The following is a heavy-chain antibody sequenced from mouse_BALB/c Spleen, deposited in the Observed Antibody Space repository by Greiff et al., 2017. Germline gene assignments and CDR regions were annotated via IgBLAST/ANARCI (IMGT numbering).Heavy chain of an antibody. CDR2: ILPGSGST. D-gene: IGHD2-10*01. CDR1: GYTFTSYW. J-gene: IGHJ4*01. CDR3: ARGASYYGKGYAMDY. Sequence: QVQLQQSGPELMKPGASVKISCKATGYTFTSYWIDWVKQRPGHGLEWIGEILPGSGSTNYNEKFKGKATLTADTSSNTAYMQLSSLTSEDSAVYYCARGASYYGKGYAMDYWGQGTSVTVSA. V-gene: IGHV1-9*01.